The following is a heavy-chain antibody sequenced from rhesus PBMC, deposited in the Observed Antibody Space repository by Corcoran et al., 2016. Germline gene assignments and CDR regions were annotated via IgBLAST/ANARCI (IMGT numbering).Heavy chain of an antibody. Sequence: EVQLVESGGGLVQPCGSLRLSCAASGFTFSTYVMSCVGQAPRKGLDWVVRIKNKADGGKAAYAEAVKSRCTISRDDSQNTLYLQMNSVKTEDTAVYYCTRVRAAARSGLDSWGQGVVVTVSS. J-gene: IGHJ6*01. CDR3: TRVRAAARSGLDS. CDR2: IKNKADGGKA. D-gene: IGHD6-25*01. CDR1: GFTFSTYV. V-gene: IGHV3-16*02.